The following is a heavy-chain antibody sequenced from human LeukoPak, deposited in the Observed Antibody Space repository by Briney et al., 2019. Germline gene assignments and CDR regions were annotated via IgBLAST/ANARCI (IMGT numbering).Heavy chain of an antibody. J-gene: IGHJ4*02. Sequence: PSETLSLTCAVHGGSFSGYYWSWLRQPPGKGLEWIGEINHSGSTNYNPSLKSRVTISVDTSKNQFSLKLSSVTAADTAVYYCARYRGSYYYDSSGYASRQIFDYWGQGTLVTVSS. V-gene: IGHV4-34*01. CDR3: ARYRGSYYYDSSGYASRQIFDY. D-gene: IGHD3-22*01. CDR2: INHSGST. CDR1: GGSFSGYY.